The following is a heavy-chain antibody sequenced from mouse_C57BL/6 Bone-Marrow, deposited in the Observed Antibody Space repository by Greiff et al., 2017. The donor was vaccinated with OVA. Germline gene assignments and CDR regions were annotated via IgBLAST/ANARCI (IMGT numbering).Heavy chain of an antibody. CDR2: INPNNGGT. Sequence: EVQLQQSGPELVKPGASVKISCKASGYTFTDYYMNWVKQSHGKSLEWIGDINPNNGGTSYNQKFKGKATLTVDKSSSTAYMELRSLTSEDSAVYYCARSHTVEAMDYWGQGTSVTVSS. V-gene: IGHV1-26*01. D-gene: IGHD1-1*01. CDR1: GYTFTDYY. CDR3: ARSHTVEAMDY. J-gene: IGHJ4*01.